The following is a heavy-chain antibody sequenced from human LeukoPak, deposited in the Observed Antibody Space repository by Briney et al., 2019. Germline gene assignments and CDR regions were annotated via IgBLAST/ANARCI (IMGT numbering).Heavy chain of an antibody. V-gene: IGHV3-66*01. CDR3: ARDSRRILPSD. CDR1: GFTVSSNY. Sequence: GGCLRLSCAASGFTVSSNYMSWVRQAPGNWLEWVSVIYSGSSTYYADSVKGRFTISRDNSKNTLYLQMNSLRAEDTAVYYCARDSRRILPSDWGQGTLVTVSS. J-gene: IGHJ4*02. D-gene: IGHD2-15*01. CDR2: IYSGSST.